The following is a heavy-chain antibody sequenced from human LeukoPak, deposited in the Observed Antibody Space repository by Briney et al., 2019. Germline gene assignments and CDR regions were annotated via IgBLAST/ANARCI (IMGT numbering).Heavy chain of an antibody. CDR1: AEIFSRYA. CDR3: AKDRSCTNDVCHGDFDY. D-gene: IGHD2-8*01. Sequence: GGSLILSCADSAEIFSRYAMSWVRQAPGKGLGWVSTISGSGGSTYYADSVKGRFTISRDNSNNTMDLQMNSLVSEDTDVYYCAKDRSCTNDVCHGDFDYWGQGTLVTVSS. J-gene: IGHJ4*02. V-gene: IGHV3-23*01. CDR2: ISGSGGST.